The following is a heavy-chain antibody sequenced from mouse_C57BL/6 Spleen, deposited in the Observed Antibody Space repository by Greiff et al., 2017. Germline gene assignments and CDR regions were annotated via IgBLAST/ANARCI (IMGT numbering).Heavy chain of an antibody. D-gene: IGHD3-1*01. J-gene: IGHJ4*01. CDR3: ARSRDYAMDY. CDR1: GYSFTGYY. CDR2: INPSTGGT. Sequence: VQLQQSGPELVKPGASVKISCKASGYSFTGYYMNWVKQSPEKSLEWIGEINPSTGGTTYKQKFKAKATLTVDKSSSTAYMQLKSLTSEDSAVYYCARSRDYAMDYWGQGTSVTVSS. V-gene: IGHV1-42*01.